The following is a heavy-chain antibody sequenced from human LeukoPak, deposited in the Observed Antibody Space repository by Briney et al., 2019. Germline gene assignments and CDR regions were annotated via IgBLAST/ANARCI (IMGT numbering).Heavy chain of an antibody. D-gene: IGHD1-26*01. V-gene: IGHV1-18*01. CDR3: AREPRQLMGAHH. CDR2: ISAYNGNT. CDR1: GYTFTRYG. J-gene: IGHJ4*02. Sequence: ASVKVSCKASGYTFTRYGISWVRQAPGQGLGWMGWISAYNGNTNYAQKLQGRVTMTTDTSTSTAYMELRSLRSDDTAVYYCAREPRQLMGAHHWGQGTLVTVSS.